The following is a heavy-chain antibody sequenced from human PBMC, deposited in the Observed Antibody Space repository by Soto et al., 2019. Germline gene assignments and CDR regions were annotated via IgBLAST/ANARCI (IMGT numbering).Heavy chain of an antibody. J-gene: IGHJ4*02. CDR2: INHSGST. D-gene: IGHD3-10*01. V-gene: IGHV4-34*01. CDR3: ARVVGSSGDYFDY. CDR1: GWSFSGHY. Sequence: SETLSLTCAVYGWSFSGHYWSWIRQPPGKGLEWIGEINHSGSTNYNSSLKSRVTMSVDTSKNQFSLKLSSVTAADTAVYYCARVVGSSGDYFDYWGQGTLVTVSS.